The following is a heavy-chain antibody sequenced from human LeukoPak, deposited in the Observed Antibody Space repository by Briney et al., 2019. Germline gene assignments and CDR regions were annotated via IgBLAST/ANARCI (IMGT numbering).Heavy chain of an antibody. CDR2: IYTSGST. Sequence: SQILSLTCTVSGGSISSGSYYWSWIRQPAGKGLEWIGRIYTSGSTNYNPSLKSRVTISVDTSKNQFSLKLSSVTAADTAVYYCARSDTALVYYFDYWGQGTLVTVSS. CDR3: ARSDTALVYYFDY. J-gene: IGHJ4*02. D-gene: IGHD5-18*01. V-gene: IGHV4-61*02. CDR1: GGSISSGSYY.